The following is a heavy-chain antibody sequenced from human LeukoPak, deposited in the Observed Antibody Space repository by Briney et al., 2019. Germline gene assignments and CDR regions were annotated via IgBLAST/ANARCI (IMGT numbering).Heavy chain of an antibody. CDR1: GYTFTGYY. D-gene: IGHD2-21*02. CDR3: ARGSVRHIVVVTAIPSYYYYYMDV. J-gene: IGHJ6*03. V-gene: IGHV1-2*02. Sequence: ASVKVSCKASGYTFTGYYMHWVRQAPGQGLEWMGWINPNSGGTNYAQKFQGRVTMTRDTSISTAYMELSRLRSDDTAVYYCARGSVRHIVVVTAIPSYYYYYMDVWGKGTTVTISS. CDR2: INPNSGGT.